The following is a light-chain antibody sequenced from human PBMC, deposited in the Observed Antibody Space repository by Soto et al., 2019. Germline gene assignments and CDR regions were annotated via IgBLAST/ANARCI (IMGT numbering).Light chain of an antibody. CDR2: GAS. J-gene: IGKJ4*01. V-gene: IGKV3-20*01. CDR1: QSVSSSY. Sequence: EIVLTQSPGTLSLSPGERATLSCRASQSVSSSYLAWYQQKPGQAPRLLIYGASSRATGIPDRFSGSESGTDLTLTISRLEPEDFAVYYCQQYGSSPLTFGGGTKVDI. CDR3: QQYGSSPLT.